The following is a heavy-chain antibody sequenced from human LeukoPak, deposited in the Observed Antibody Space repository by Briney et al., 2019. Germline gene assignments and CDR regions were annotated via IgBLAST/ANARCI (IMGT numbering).Heavy chain of an antibody. Sequence: GASVKVSCKASGYTFTSYDINWVRQATGQGLEWMGWMNPNSGNTGYAQKFQGRVTITRSTSISTAYMELSSLRSEDTAVYYCARVGYSSSWYGYYYYMDVWGKGTTVTVSS. D-gene: IGHD6-13*01. CDR1: GYTFTSYD. CDR2: MNPNSGNT. V-gene: IGHV1-8*03. CDR3: ARVGYSSSWYGYYYYMDV. J-gene: IGHJ6*03.